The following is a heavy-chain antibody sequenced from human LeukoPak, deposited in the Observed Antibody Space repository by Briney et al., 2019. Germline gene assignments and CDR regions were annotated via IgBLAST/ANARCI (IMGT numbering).Heavy chain of an antibody. Sequence: GGSLRLSCAASKFTFSDYYMSWIRQAPGKGLEWVSYISSIRSTMYYADSVKGRFTISRDNAKNSLYLQMNSLRAEDTAIYYCAKGDSGWYGYYFDYWGQGTLVTVSS. CDR3: AKGDSGWYGYYFDY. D-gene: IGHD6-19*01. J-gene: IGHJ4*02. CDR1: KFTFSDYY. V-gene: IGHV3-11*04. CDR2: ISSIRSTM.